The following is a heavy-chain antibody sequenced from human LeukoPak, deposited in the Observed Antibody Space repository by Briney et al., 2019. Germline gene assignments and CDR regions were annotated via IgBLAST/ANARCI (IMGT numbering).Heavy chain of an antibody. J-gene: IGHJ4*02. CDR2: ISAYNGNT. CDR3: ARKLNDFWSGYYQNDY. Sequence: ASVKVSCKASGYTFTSYGISWVRQAPGQGLEWMGWISAYNGNTNYAQKLQGRVTMTTDTSTSTAYMELRSLRSDDTAVYYCARKLNDFWSGYYQNDYWGQGTLVTVSS. D-gene: IGHD3-3*01. V-gene: IGHV1-18*01. CDR1: GYTFTSYG.